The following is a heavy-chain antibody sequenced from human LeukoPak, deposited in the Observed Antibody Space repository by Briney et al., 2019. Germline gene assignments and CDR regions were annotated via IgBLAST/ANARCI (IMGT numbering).Heavy chain of an antibody. D-gene: IGHD2-21*02. CDR3: ARAPYCGGDCSRASDY. CDR2: INYSGTT. Sequence: SETLSLTCAVYGGSFSGYYWSGIRQPPGKGLEWIGEINYSGTTNYNPSLKSRVTISADTYKNLFSLSLSSVTAADTGVYYCARAPYCGGDCSRASDYWGQGSLVTVSS. J-gene: IGHJ4*02. CDR1: GGSFSGYY. V-gene: IGHV4-34*01.